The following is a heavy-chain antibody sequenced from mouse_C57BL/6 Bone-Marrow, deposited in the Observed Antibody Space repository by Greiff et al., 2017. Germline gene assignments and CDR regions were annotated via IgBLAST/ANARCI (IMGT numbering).Heavy chain of an antibody. CDR1: GYTFTDYY. CDR3: ARHYGSSYGYFDV. V-gene: IGHV1-19*01. J-gene: IGHJ1*03. D-gene: IGHD1-1*01. CDR2: INPYNGGT. Sequence: EVQLVESGPVLVKPGASVKMSCKASGYTFTDYYMNWVKQSHGKSLEWIGVINPYNGGTSYNQKFKGKATLTVDKSSSTAYMELNSLTSEDSAVYYCARHYGSSYGYFDVWGTGTTVTVSS.